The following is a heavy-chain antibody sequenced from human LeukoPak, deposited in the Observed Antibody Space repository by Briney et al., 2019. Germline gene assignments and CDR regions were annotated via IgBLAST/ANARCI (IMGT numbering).Heavy chain of an antibody. J-gene: IGHJ4*02. V-gene: IGHV1-2*04. CDR2: INPNSGGT. CDR3: AISPSAGDPLYYFDY. CDR1: GYTFTGYY. D-gene: IGHD6-13*01. Sequence: ASVKVSCKASGYTFTGYYMHWVRQAPGQGLEWMGWINPNSGGTNYAQKFQGWVTMTRDTSISTAYMELSRLRSDDTAVYYYAISPSAGDPLYYFDYWGQGTLVTVSS.